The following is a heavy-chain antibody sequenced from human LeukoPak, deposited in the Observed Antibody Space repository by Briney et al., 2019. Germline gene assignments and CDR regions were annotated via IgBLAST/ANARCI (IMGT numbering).Heavy chain of an antibody. J-gene: IGHJ4*02. CDR1: EFTFSSYS. CDR2: ISSTSSYI. CDR3: AGGSSTTSYYFDY. Sequence: GGSLRLSCAASEFTFSSYSMTWVRQAPGKGLEWVSSISSTSSYIYYADSVKGRFTISRDNAKNSLFLQMNSLRAEDTAVYYCAGGSSTTSYYFDYWGQGTLVTVSS. V-gene: IGHV3-21*01. D-gene: IGHD6-13*01.